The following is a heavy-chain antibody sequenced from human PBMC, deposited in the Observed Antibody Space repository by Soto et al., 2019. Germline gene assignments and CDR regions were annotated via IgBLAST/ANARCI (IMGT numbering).Heavy chain of an antibody. Sequence: EVQLLESGGGLVQPGGSLRLSCAASGFTFSSYAMSWVRQAPGKGLEWVSAISGSGGSTYYADYVKGRFTISRENSKNTMYLQMNSLRAEDTAVYYCAKDVLRFLEWLPMYFDYWGQGTLVTVSS. J-gene: IGHJ4*02. CDR3: AKDVLRFLEWLPMYFDY. CDR1: GFTFSSYA. V-gene: IGHV3-23*01. D-gene: IGHD3-3*01. CDR2: ISGSGGST.